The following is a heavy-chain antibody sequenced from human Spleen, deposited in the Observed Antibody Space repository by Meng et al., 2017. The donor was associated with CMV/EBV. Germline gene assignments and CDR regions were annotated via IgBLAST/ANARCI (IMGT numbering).Heavy chain of an antibody. D-gene: IGHD1-26*01. CDR1: GYTFTGYY. CDR3: ARAGMGANRGFDP. Sequence: ASVKVSCKASGYTFTGYYMHWVRQAPGQGLEWMGWINPNSGGTNYAQKFQGRVTMTRDTSISTAYMELSRLRSDDTAVYYCARAGMGANRGFDPWGQGTLVTVSS. V-gene: IGHV1-2*02. CDR2: INPNSGGT. J-gene: IGHJ5*02.